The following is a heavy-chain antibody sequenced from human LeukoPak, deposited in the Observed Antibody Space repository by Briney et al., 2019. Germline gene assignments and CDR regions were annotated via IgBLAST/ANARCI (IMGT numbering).Heavy chain of an antibody. CDR3: AKMPSSGWLDY. CDR1: GFTVSNNY. Sequence: SGGSLRLSCVVSGFTVSNNYMSWVRQAPGKGLEWVSAFYSGGNTYYTGSVKGRFIISRDSSKNTLYLQMNNLRPEDTAMYYCAKMPSSGWLDYWGQGTLVPVSS. V-gene: IGHV3-53*01. CDR2: FYSGGNT. D-gene: IGHD6-19*01. J-gene: IGHJ4*02.